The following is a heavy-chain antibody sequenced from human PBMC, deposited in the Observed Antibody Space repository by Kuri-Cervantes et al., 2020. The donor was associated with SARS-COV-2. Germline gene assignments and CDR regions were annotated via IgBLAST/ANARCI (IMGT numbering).Heavy chain of an antibody. J-gene: IGHJ4*01. CDR1: GGTFSSYT. V-gene: IGHV1-69*04. D-gene: IGHD2/OR15-2a*01. Sequence: KVSCKASGGTFSSYTISWGRQAPGQGLEWMGRIIPILGIANYAQKFQGRVTITADKSTSTAYMELSSLRSEDTAVYYCARDGEIGGYFDYWGQGNPV. CDR3: ARDGEIGGYFDY. CDR2: IIPILGIA.